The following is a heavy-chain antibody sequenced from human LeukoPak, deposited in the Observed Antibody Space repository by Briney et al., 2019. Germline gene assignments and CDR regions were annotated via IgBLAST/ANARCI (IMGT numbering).Heavy chain of an antibody. CDR1: GFTFSNAW. J-gene: IGHJ3*02. Sequence: GGSLRLSCAASGFTFSNAWMSWVRQAPGKGLEWVGRIKSKTDGGTTDYAAPVKGRFTISRDDSKNTLYLQMNSLKTEDTAVYYCATETLSWFGELYDAFDIWGQGTMVTVSS. V-gene: IGHV3-15*01. D-gene: IGHD3-10*01. CDR3: ATETLSWFGELYDAFDI. CDR2: IKSKTDGGTT.